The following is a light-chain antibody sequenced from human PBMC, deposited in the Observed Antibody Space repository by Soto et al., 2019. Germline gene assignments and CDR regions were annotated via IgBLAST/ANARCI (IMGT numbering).Light chain of an antibody. CDR3: QQSHSFPWT. CDR1: QSINNL. Sequence: DIQMTQSPSTLSASVGDRVTITCRASQSINNLLAWYQQKPGKAPKFLIYDVSTLESGVPSSFSGSGSGTEFTLTISSLQPEDFATYYCQQSHSFPWTFGQGTKVDIK. J-gene: IGKJ1*01. CDR2: DVS. V-gene: IGKV1-5*01.